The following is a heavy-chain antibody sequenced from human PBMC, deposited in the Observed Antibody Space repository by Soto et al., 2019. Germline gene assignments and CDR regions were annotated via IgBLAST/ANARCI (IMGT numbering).Heavy chain of an antibody. Sequence: SGGSLRLSCAASGFTFGNYWMHWVRQAPGRGLVWVSRIHIDGSFTSYADSVKGRFTMSRDNAKSSLYLQMNSLRAEDTAVYYCARDSPGDSGLIDHWGRGALVTVSS. CDR1: GFTFGNYW. CDR2: IHIDGSFT. D-gene: IGHD4-17*01. CDR3: ARDSPGDSGLIDH. J-gene: IGHJ4*02. V-gene: IGHV3-74*01.